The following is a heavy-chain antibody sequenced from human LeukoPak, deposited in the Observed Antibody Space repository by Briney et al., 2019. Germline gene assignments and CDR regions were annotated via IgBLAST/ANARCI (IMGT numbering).Heavy chain of an antibody. CDR3: ARAVAAPYRGGAFDI. Sequence: SETLSLTCTVSGGSISSYYWSWIRQPPGKGLEWIGYIYYSGSTNYNPSLKSRVTISVDTSENQFSLKLSSVTAADTAVYYCARAVAAPYRGGAFDIWGQGTMVTVSS. D-gene: IGHD6-6*01. V-gene: IGHV4-59*01. J-gene: IGHJ3*02. CDR2: IYYSGST. CDR1: GGSISSYY.